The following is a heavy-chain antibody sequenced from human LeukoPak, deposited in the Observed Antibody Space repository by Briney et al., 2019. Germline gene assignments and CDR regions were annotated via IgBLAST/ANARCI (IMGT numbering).Heavy chain of an antibody. CDR1: GFTFSNYA. Sequence: GGSLRLSCVASGFTFSNYAMSWIRQAPGKGLEWVSSVSVGGTTTYYADSVEGRFTISRDNSKNTLYLQMNSLRAEDTAVYYCARDIPRIAVAVTGYWGQGTLVTVSS. V-gene: IGHV3-23*01. D-gene: IGHD6-19*01. CDR2: VSVGGTTT. J-gene: IGHJ4*02. CDR3: ARDIPRIAVAVTGY.